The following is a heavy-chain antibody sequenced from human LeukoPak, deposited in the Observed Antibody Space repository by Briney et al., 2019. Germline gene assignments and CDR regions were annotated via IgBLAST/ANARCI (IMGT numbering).Heavy chain of an antibody. CDR2: ISNDGSKK. CDR3: AKDRYSYAFEYSDS. J-gene: IGHJ4*02. D-gene: IGHD5-18*01. CDR1: GFTFSSYG. V-gene: IGHV3-30*18. Sequence: GGSLRLSCAASGFTFSSYGMHWVRQAPGKGLGWVAVISNDGSKKYYADSVKGRFTISRDNSKNTLSLQVSSLRTEDTAVYYCAKDRYSYAFEYSDSWGQGTLVTVSS.